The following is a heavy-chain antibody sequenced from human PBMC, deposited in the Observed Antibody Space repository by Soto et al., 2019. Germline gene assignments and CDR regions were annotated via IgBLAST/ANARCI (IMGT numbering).Heavy chain of an antibody. CDR1: GFTFSSYA. CDR3: AKIYDFWGGYPEPFDY. V-gene: IGHV3-23*01. Sequence: GGSLRLSCAASGFTFSSYAMSWVRQAPGKGLEWVSAISGSGGSTYYADSVKGRFTISRDNSKNTLYLQMNSLRAEDTAVYYCAKIYDFWGGYPEPFDYWGQGTLVTVSS. CDR2: ISGSGGST. D-gene: IGHD3-3*01. J-gene: IGHJ4*02.